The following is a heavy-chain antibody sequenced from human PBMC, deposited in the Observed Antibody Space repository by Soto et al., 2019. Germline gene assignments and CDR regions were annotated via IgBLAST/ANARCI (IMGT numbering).Heavy chain of an antibody. CDR3: ARDGIADRLVRYNWFDP. Sequence: ASVKVSCKASGYTFTGYYMHWVRQAPGQGLEWMGWINPNSGGTNYAQKFQGRVTMTRDTSISTAYMELSRLRSDDTAVYYCARDGIADRLVRYNWFDPWGQGTLVTVSS. CDR1: GYTFTGYY. V-gene: IGHV1-2*02. CDR2: INPNSGGT. J-gene: IGHJ5*02. D-gene: IGHD6-6*01.